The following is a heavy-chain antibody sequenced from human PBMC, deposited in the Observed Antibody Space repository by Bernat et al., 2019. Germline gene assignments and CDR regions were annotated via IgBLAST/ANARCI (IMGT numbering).Heavy chain of an antibody. CDR1: GFTFSDYY. Sequence: VQLLESGGGLVQPGGSLRLSCAASGFTFSDYYMSWIRQAPGKGLEWVSYISSSSSYTNYADSVKGRFTISRDNAKNSLYLQMNSLRAEDTAVYYCARDGTDTVNDYWGQGTLVTVSS. V-gene: IGHV3-11*06. CDR2: ISSSSSYT. CDR3: ARDGTDTVNDY. D-gene: IGHD4-17*01. J-gene: IGHJ4*02.